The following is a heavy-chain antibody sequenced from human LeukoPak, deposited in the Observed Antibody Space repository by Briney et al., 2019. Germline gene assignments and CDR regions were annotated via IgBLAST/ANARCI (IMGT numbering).Heavy chain of an antibody. Sequence: PSETLSLTCSVSSGSISNYYWSWIRQPAGKGLEWIGLIYTSGSTNYNPSLKSRVTMSVDTSKNQFSLKLSSVTAADTAVYYCARDFDAPNRGWFDYWGQGTLVTVSS. CDR3: ARDFDAPNRGWFDY. V-gene: IGHV4-4*07. CDR1: SGSISNYY. J-gene: IGHJ4*02. D-gene: IGHD6-19*01. CDR2: IYTSGST.